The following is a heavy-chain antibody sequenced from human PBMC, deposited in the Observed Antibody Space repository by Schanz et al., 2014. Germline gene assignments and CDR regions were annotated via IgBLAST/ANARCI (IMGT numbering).Heavy chain of an antibody. CDR2: ISNDGSIK. J-gene: IGHJ4*02. CDR3: ASPSGYSDYGTYFDF. Sequence: VQLLDSGGGLAQPGGSLRLSCAASGFTFSSYAMHWVRQAPGKGLEWVALISNDGSIKYYADSVEGRFTISRDNSRNTLYLQMNSLRTEDTAVYYCASPSGYSDYGTYFDFWGQGTLVTVSS. V-gene: IGHV3-30-3*01. CDR1: GFTFSSYA. D-gene: IGHD5-12*01.